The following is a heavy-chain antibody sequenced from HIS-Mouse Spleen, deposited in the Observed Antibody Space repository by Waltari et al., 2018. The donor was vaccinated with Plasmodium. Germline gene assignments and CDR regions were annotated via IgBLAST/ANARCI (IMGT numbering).Heavy chain of an antibody. D-gene: IGHD3-16*01. CDR3: ARVGRRIWGAFDI. V-gene: IGHV4-59*01. Sequence: QVQLQESGPGLVKPSETLSLTCTVPGGSISSYYWRWIRQPPGKGLAWIGYIYYCGSTNYNPSLKSLVTISVDTSKNQFSLKLSSVTAADTAVYYCARVGRRIWGAFDIWGQGTMVTVSS. J-gene: IGHJ3*02. CDR1: GGSISSYY. CDR2: IYYCGST.